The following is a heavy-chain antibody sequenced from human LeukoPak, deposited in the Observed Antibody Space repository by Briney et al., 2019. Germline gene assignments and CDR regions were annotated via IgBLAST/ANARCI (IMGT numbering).Heavy chain of an antibody. CDR1: GFPFSSYA. CDR3: AKPIVATPTGYYFDY. J-gene: IGHJ4*02. D-gene: IGHD5-12*01. CDR2: ISGSGGST. Sequence: PGGSLRLSRAASGFPFSSYAMSWVRQAPGKGLEWVSAISGSGGSTYYADSVKGRFTISRDNSKNTLYLQMNSLRAEDTAVYYCAKPIVATPTGYYFDYWGQGTLVTVSS. V-gene: IGHV3-23*01.